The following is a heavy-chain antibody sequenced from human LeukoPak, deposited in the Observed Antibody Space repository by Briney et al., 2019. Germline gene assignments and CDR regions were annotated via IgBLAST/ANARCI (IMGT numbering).Heavy chain of an antibody. V-gene: IGHV3-30*02. Sequence: PGGSLRLSCAASGFTFSSYGMHWVRQAPGRGLEWVAFIRYDGSNKYYADSVKGRFTISRDNAKNSLYLQMNSLRAEDTAVYYCAREEGGEMATVDDWGQGTLVTVSS. J-gene: IGHJ4*02. CDR3: AREEGGEMATVDD. CDR2: IRYDGSNK. CDR1: GFTFSSYG. D-gene: IGHD5-24*01.